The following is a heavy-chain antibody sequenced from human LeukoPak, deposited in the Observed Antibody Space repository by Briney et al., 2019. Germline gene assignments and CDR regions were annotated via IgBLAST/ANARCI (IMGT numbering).Heavy chain of an antibody. CDR2: IWYDGSNK. CDR1: GFTFSSYG. Sequence: PGGSLRLSCAASGFTFSSYGMHWVRQAPGKGLEWVAVIWYDGSNKYYADPVKGRFTISRDNSKNTLYLQMNGLRAEDTAVYYCAKDMKGYTNGFADFWGPGTLVTVSS. J-gene: IGHJ4*02. V-gene: IGHV3-30*02. D-gene: IGHD5-18*01. CDR3: AKDMKGYTNGFADF.